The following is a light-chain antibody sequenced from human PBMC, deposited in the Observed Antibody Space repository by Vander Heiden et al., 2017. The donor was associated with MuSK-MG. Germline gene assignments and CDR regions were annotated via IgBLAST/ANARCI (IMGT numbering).Light chain of an antibody. CDR2: DAS. J-gene: IGKJ3*01. CDR1: QDISNY. Sequence: DIQMTQSPSSLSASVGDRVTITCQASQDISNYLNWYQQKPGKAPKVLINDASNLETGVPSRFSGSGSGTDFTFTISSLQPEDIATYYCLQYDNLPFNFGPGTKVEIK. CDR3: LQYDNLPFN. V-gene: IGKV1-33*01.